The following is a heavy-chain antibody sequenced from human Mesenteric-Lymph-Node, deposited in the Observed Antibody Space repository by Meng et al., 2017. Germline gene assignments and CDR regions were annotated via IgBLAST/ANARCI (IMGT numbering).Heavy chain of an antibody. CDR1: GFTFGDYA. D-gene: IGHD1-26*01. Sequence: GGSLRLSCTASGFTFGDYAMSWVRQAPGKGLEWVAYINQDGSDKYYVDSVRGRFTISRDNAKNSLYLQLNSLRGDDTAMYYCASDLRGGTAHWGQGALVTVSS. V-gene: IGHV3-7*01. CDR2: INQDGSDK. J-gene: IGHJ4*02. CDR3: ASDLRGGTAH.